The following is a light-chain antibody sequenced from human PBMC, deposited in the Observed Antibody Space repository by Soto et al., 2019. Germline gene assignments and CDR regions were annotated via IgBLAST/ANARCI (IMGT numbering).Light chain of an antibody. CDR3: QQYGSSQT. CDR1: QSVSSNY. CDR2: DAS. J-gene: IGKJ1*01. V-gene: IGKV3D-20*01. Sequence: EIRFMQSPATLSLYPGDRATLSCWASQSVSSNYLAWYQQKPGLAPRLLIYDASTRATGIPDRFSGSGSGTHFTLTSSRLETDDFAVYYCQQYGSSQTFGQGTKVDIK.